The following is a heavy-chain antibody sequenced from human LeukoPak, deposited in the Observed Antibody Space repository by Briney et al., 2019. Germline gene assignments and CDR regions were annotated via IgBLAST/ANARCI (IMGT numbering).Heavy chain of an antibody. CDR2: ISGSGGST. V-gene: IGHV3-23*01. CDR3: AKDPGYSYGYGYYFDY. Sequence: GGSLRLSCAASGFTFSSYAMSWVRQAPGKGLEWVSAISGSGGSTYYADSVKGRFTISRDNSKNTLYLQMNSLRAEDTAVYYCAKDPGYSYGYGYYFDYWGQGTLVTVSS. CDR1: GFTFSSYA. D-gene: IGHD5-18*01. J-gene: IGHJ4*02.